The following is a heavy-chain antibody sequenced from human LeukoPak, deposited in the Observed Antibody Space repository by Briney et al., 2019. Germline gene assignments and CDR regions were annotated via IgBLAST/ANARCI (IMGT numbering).Heavy chain of an antibody. Sequence: ASVKVSCKAFGGTFSSYAISWVRQAPGQGLEWMGGIIPIFGTANYAQKFQDRVTITADKSSSTAYMELSSLRSEDTAMYNCAKTPSIAVAVSPSFDYWGQGTLVTVSS. CDR3: AKTPSIAVAVSPSFDY. D-gene: IGHD6-19*01. CDR1: GGTFSSYA. J-gene: IGHJ4*02. CDR2: IIPIFGTA. V-gene: IGHV1-69*06.